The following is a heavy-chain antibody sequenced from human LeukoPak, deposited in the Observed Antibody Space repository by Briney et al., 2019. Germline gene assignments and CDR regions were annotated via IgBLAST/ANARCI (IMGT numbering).Heavy chain of an antibody. Sequence: GGSLRLSCAASGFTLDDYAMHWVRHAPGKGLEGVSGISWNSGSISYADSVKGRFTISRDNAKNSLYLQMNSLRAEDTALYYCAKDIGYYDILTGYSEAFDIWGQGTMVTVSS. CDR2: ISWNSGSI. J-gene: IGHJ3*02. V-gene: IGHV3-9*01. CDR1: GFTLDDYA. D-gene: IGHD3-9*01. CDR3: AKDIGYYDILTGYSEAFDI.